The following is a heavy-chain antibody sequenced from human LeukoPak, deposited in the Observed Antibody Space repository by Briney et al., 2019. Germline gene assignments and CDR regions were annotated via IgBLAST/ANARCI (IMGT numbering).Heavy chain of an antibody. V-gene: IGHV4-34*01. CDR1: GGSFSGYY. CDR2: INHSGST. CDR3: APLASPDYFDY. Sequence: SETLSLTRAVYGGSFSGYYWSWIRQPPGKGLEWIGEINHSGSTNYNPSLKSRVTISVDTSKNQFSLKLSSVTAADTAVYYCAPLASPDYFDYWGQGTLVTVSS. J-gene: IGHJ4*02.